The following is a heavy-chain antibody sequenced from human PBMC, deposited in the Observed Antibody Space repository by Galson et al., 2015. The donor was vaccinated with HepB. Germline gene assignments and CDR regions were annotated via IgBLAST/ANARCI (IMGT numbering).Heavy chain of an antibody. CDR2: ISAYNGNT. V-gene: IGHV1-18*01. D-gene: IGHD3-3*01. CDR1: GYTFTSYG. CDR3: ARGDFWSGYYFGSGMDV. Sequence: SVKVSCKASGYTFTSYGISWVRQAPGQGLEWMGWISAYNGNTNYAQKLQGRVTMTTDTSTSTAYMELRSLRSDDTAVYYCARGDFWSGYYFGSGMDVWGQGTTVTVSS. J-gene: IGHJ6*02.